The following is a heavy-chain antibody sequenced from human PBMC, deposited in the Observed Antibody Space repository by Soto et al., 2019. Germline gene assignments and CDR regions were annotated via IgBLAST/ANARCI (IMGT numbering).Heavy chain of an antibody. CDR3: ARTMYYDFWSGLNYGMDV. D-gene: IGHD3-3*01. Sequence: EVQLVESGGGLVQPGGSLRLSCAASGFTFSSYDMHWVRQATGKGLEWVSAIGTAGDTYYPGSVKGRFTISRENAKNSLYLQMNSLRAEDTAVYYCARTMYYDFWSGLNYGMDVRGQGTTVTVSS. V-gene: IGHV3-13*01. CDR2: IGTAGDT. J-gene: IGHJ6*02. CDR1: GFTFSSYD.